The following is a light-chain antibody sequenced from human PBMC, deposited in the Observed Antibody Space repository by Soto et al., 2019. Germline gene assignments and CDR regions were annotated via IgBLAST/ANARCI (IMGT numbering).Light chain of an antibody. V-gene: IGKV3-20*01. CDR2: GAS. CDR1: QSVSSSY. Sequence: EIVLTQSPGTLSLSPGEGATLSCRASQSVSSSYLAWYQQKPGQAPRPLIYGASSRATGIPDRFSGSGSGTDFTLTISRLEPEDLAVYYCQQYGSSPDTFGQGTTLEIK. CDR3: QQYGSSPDT. J-gene: IGKJ2*01.